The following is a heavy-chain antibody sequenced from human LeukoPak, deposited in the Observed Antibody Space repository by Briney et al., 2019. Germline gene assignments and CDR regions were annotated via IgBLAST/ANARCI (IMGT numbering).Heavy chain of an antibody. D-gene: IGHD1-1*01. Sequence: PGGSLRLSCAASGFTFSSHWMHWVRQVPGKGLVWVARINSDGSNTDYADSVKGRFTVSRDNAKNTLLLQMNSLRAEDTAMYYCARDDWNDGGWFDPWGQGTLVTVSS. CDR1: GFTFSSHW. J-gene: IGHJ5*02. CDR3: ARDDWNDGGWFDP. CDR2: INSDGSNT. V-gene: IGHV3-74*01.